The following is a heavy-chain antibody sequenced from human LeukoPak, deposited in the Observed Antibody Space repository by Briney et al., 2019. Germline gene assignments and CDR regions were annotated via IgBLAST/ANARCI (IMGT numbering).Heavy chain of an antibody. CDR2: ITPNGGST. Sequence: GGSLRLSCAASGFTFGSYHLHWVRQAPGRGLEYVSGITPNGGSTYYADSVKGRFTISGDNAKNSLYLQMNSLRAEDTAVYFCAREISYGDYPSGDAFDNWGQGTMVTVSS. D-gene: IGHD4-17*01. CDR3: AREISYGDYPSGDAFDN. J-gene: IGHJ3*02. CDR1: GFTFGSYH. V-gene: IGHV3-64*04.